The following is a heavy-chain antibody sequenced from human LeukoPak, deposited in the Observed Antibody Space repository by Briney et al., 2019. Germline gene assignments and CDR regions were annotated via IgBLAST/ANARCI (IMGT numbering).Heavy chain of an antibody. Sequence: ASVKVSCKASGYTFTGYYMHWVRQAPGQGLEWMGWINPNSGGTNYAQKFQGRVTMTRDTSISTAYMELSRLRSDDTAVYYCASGGLLFPYKQQLVPGYYFDYWGQGTLVTVSS. J-gene: IGHJ4*02. V-gene: IGHV1-2*02. CDR3: ASGGLLFPYKQQLVPGYYFDY. D-gene: IGHD6-13*01. CDR1: GYTFTGYY. CDR2: INPNSGGT.